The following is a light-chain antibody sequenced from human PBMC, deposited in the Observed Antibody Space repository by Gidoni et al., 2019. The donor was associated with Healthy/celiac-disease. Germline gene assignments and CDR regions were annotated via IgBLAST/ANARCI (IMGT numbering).Light chain of an antibody. CDR2: AAS. J-gene: IGKJ1*01. Sequence: AIRMTQSPSSLSASTGDRVTITCRASQGISSYLAWYQQKPGKAPKLLIYAASTLQSGVPSRFSGSGSGKDFTITISCLQYEDFATDYCQQYYSYPWTFGQGTKVEIK. V-gene: IGKV1-8*01. CDR3: QQYYSYPWT. CDR1: QGISSY.